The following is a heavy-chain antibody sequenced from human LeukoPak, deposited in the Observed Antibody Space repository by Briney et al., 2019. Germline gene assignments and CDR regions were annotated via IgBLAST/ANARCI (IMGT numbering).Heavy chain of an antibody. Sequence: SGTLSLTCAVYGGSFSGYYWSWIRQPPGKVLEWIGEINHSGSTNYNPSLKSRVTISVDMSKNQFSLKLSSVTAADTAVYYCARRGRDSSGYYALFFDYWGQGTLVTVSS. CDR3: ARRGRDSSGYYALFFDY. D-gene: IGHD3-22*01. CDR2: INHSGST. J-gene: IGHJ4*02. V-gene: IGHV4-34*01. CDR1: GGSFSGYY.